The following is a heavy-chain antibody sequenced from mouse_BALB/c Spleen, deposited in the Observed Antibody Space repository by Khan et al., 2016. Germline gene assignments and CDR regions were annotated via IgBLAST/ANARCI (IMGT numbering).Heavy chain of an antibody. CDR1: GFSLTSYG. D-gene: IGHD3-2*01. Sequence: QVQLKESGPGLVAPSQSLSITCTVSGFSLTSYGVHWVRQPPGKGLEWLGVIWAGGSTNYNSALMSRLSISKDNSKSQVFLKMNSLQTDDTAMYYCARDGTARATWFAYWGQGTLVTVSA. V-gene: IGHV2-9*02. CDR3: ARDGTARATWFAY. CDR2: IWAGGST. J-gene: IGHJ3*01.